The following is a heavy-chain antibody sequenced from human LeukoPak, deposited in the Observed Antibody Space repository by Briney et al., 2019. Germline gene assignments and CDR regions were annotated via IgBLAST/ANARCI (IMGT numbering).Heavy chain of an antibody. J-gene: IGHJ4*02. CDR2: ISGRGASK. V-gene: IGHV3-23*01. CDR1: GLTFNNYA. Sequence: PGGSLRLSCAVSGLTFNNYAMSWVRQAPGKGLEWVSGISGRGASKYYADSVKGRFTISRDNSKNTLYLQMNSLRAEDTAVYYCAKDWEGATVYWGQGTLVTASS. CDR3: AKDWEGATVY. D-gene: IGHD1-26*01.